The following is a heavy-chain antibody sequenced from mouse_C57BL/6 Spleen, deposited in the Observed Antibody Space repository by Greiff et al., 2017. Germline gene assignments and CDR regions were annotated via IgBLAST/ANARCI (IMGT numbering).Heavy chain of an antibody. CDR1: GFTFSSYT. Sequence: EVHLVESGGGLVKPGGSLKLSCAASGFTFSSYTMSWVRQTPEKRLEWVATISGGGGNTYYPDSVKGRFTISRDNAKNTLYLQMSSLRSEDTALYYCARVGINYFDYWGQGTTLTVSS. D-gene: IGHD2-4*01. V-gene: IGHV5-9*01. J-gene: IGHJ2*01. CDR3: ARVGINYFDY. CDR2: ISGGGGNT.